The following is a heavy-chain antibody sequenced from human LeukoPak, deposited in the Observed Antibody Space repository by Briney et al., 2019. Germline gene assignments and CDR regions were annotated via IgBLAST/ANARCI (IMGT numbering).Heavy chain of an antibody. Sequence: GESLQISCKGFGYSFTTYWIGWVRQMPGKGLEWMGIIYPGDYDTRYSPAFQGQVTISADKSISTAYLQWSSLKASDTAMYYCARLADYYDSSGYYRATSNYYYYDMDVWGKGTTVTVSS. D-gene: IGHD3-22*01. J-gene: IGHJ6*03. CDR3: ARLADYYDSSGYYRATSNYYYYDMDV. V-gene: IGHV5-51*01. CDR2: IYPGDYDT. CDR1: GYSFTTYW.